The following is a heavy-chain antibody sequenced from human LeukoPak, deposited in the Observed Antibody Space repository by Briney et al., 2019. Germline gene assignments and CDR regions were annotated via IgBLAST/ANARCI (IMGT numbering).Heavy chain of an antibody. Sequence: SETLSLTCNVSGDSISPYYWTWIRQSPGKGLEWIGYIYYSGSTDYNPSLKSRVTTSVDTSKNQFSLNLSSVTAADTAVYYCARGRLSDYTFWSGYKELDYWGQGTLVTVSS. CDR2: IYYSGST. J-gene: IGHJ4*02. CDR1: GDSISPYY. CDR3: ARGRLSDYTFWSGYKELDY. V-gene: IGHV4-59*01. D-gene: IGHD3-3*01.